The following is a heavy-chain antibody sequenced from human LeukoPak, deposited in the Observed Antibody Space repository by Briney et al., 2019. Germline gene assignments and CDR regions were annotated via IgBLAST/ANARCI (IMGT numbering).Heavy chain of an antibody. D-gene: IGHD3-22*01. J-gene: IGHJ4*02. CDR2: INHSGST. Sequence: PSETLSLTCAVYGGSFSGYYWSWIRKPPGKGLEWIGEINHSGSTNYNPSLKSRVTISVDTPKNQYSLKLSSVTAADTAVYYCARGPLNSSGYYLRGQVDYWGQGTLVTVSS. CDR1: GGSFSGYY. CDR3: ARGPLNSSGYYLRGQVDY. V-gene: IGHV4-34*01.